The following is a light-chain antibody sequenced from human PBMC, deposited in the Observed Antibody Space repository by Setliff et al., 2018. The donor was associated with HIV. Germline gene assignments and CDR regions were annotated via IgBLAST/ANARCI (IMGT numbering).Light chain of an antibody. V-gene: IGKV3D-20*01. CDR3: HQYGSSPQT. CDR2: DAS. CDR1: QNITNNY. Sequence: ELVMTQSPATLSVSPGERATLSCRASQNITNNYLTWYQQRPGLAPSLLIYDASTRATGVPDRFSGGGSGAAFTLTISRLEPEDFASYHCHQYGSSPQTFGQGTKVDIK. J-gene: IGKJ1*01.